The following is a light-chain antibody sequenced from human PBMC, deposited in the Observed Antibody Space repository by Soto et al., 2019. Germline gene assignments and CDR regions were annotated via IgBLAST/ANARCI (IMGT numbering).Light chain of an antibody. Sequence: QSVLTQPPSASGTPGQRVTISCSGSSSNIGSNTVNWYQQFPGTAPKLLIYRSNQRPSGVPDRFSGSKSGTSAFLAISGLQSEDEADYYCAAWDDSLNGVVFGGGTKLTVL. CDR3: AAWDDSLNGVV. CDR1: SSNIGSNT. J-gene: IGLJ2*01. V-gene: IGLV1-44*01. CDR2: RSN.